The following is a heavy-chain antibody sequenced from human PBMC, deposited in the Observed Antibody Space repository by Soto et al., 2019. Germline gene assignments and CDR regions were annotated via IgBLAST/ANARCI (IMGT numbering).Heavy chain of an antibody. CDR3: AKYIDAHGTTVTYFDY. Sequence: EVQLVESGGGLVQPGRSLRLSCAASGFTFDDYAMHWVRQAPGKGLEWVSGLSWNGNSIGYAVSVKGRFTVSRDNAKNSLYLQMNSLRAEDTAFYYCAKYIDAHGTTVTYFDYWGQGALVTVSS. J-gene: IGHJ4*02. CDR1: GFTFDDYA. V-gene: IGHV3-9*01. D-gene: IGHD4-17*01. CDR2: LSWNGNSI.